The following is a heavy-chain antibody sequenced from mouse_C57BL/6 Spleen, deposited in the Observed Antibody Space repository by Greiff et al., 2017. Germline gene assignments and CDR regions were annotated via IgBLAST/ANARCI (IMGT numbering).Heavy chain of an antibody. CDR3: ARARGTYYGNPIRYAMDD. J-gene: IGHJ4*01. D-gene: IGHD2-10*01. CDR2: IDPNSGGT. Sequence: VQLQQPGAELVKPGASVKLSCKASGYTFTSYWMHWVKQRPGRGLEWIGRIDPNSGGTKYNEKFKSKATRTDDKTSSTAYMQLSSLTSEDSAVYYWARARGTYYGNPIRYAMDDWGKGTSVTVSS. CDR1: GYTFTSYW. V-gene: IGHV1-72*01.